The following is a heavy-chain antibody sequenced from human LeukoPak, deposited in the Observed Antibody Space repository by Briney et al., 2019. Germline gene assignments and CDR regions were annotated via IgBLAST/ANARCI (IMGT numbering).Heavy chain of an antibody. CDR3: AKDPTDFDSSGQTYFDY. CDR2: ISGSGGST. D-gene: IGHD3-22*01. CDR1: GFTFSSYG. Sequence: GGTLRLSCAASGFTFSSYGMSWVRQAPGKGLEWVSAISGSGGSTYYADSVKGRFTISRDNSKNTLYLQMNSLKAEDTAIYYCAKDPTDFDSSGQTYFDYWGQGTLVTVSS. J-gene: IGHJ4*02. V-gene: IGHV3-23*01.